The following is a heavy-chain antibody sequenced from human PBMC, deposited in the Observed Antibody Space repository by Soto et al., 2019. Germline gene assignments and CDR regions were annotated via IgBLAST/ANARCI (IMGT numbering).Heavy chain of an antibody. CDR1: GYTFTSYY. V-gene: IGHV1-46*01. J-gene: IGHJ5*02. CDR2: INPSGGST. Sequence: ASVKVSCKASGYTFTSYYMHWVRQAPGQGLEWMGIINPSGGSTSYAQKFQGRVTMTRDTSTSTVYMELSSLRSEDAAVYYCARDRSFGGVIAHWGQGTLVTVSS. D-gene: IGHD3-16*01. CDR3: ARDRSFGGVIAH.